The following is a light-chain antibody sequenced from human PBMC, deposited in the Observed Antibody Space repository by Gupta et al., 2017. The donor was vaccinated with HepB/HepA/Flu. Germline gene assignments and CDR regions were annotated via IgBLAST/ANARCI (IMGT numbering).Light chain of an antibody. V-gene: IGKV3-11*01. CDR3: QQRSSWPLT. J-gene: IGKJ4*01. Sequence: IVLTQSPSTLSLSPGERATLSCSASQSVSSYLVWYQQKPGQAPRLLIYDASNRATGIPARFSGSGSGTDFTLTISSLEPEEFAVYYCQQRSSWPLTFGGGTRVEIK. CDR2: DAS. CDR1: QSVSSY.